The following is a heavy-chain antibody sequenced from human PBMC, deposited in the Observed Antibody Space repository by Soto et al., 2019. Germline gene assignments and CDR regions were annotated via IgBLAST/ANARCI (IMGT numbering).Heavy chain of an antibody. D-gene: IGHD6-13*01. Sequence: GGSLRLSCAASGFTFSSYSMNWVRQAPGKGLEWVSYISSSSSTIYYADSVKGRFTISRDNAKNSLYLQMNSLRDEDTAVYYCARDRDSSSWYIGGYYYYGMDVWGQGTMVTVSS. CDR1: GFTFSSYS. CDR2: ISSSSSTI. CDR3: ARDRDSSSWYIGGYYYYGMDV. J-gene: IGHJ6*02. V-gene: IGHV3-48*02.